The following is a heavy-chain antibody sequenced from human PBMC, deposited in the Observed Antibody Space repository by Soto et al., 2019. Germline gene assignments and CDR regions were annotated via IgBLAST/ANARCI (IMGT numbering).Heavy chain of an antibody. CDR3: ARDRFYDILTGYYSSYYFDY. CDR1: GYTFTSYG. V-gene: IGHV1-18*01. CDR2: ISAYNGNT. D-gene: IGHD3-9*01. Sequence: ASVKVSCKASGYTFTSYGISWVRQAPGQGLEWMGWISAYNGNTNYAQKLQGRVTMTTDTSPSTAYMELRSLRSDDTAVYYCARDRFYDILTGYYSSYYFDYWGQGTLVTVSS. J-gene: IGHJ4*02.